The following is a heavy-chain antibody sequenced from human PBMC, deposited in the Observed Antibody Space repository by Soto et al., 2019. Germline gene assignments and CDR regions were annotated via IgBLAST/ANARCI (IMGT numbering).Heavy chain of an antibody. Sequence: GGSLRLSCAASGFTFSSYGMHWVRQAPGKGLEWVAVIWYDGSNKYYADSVKGRFTISRDNSKNTLYLQMNSLRAEDTAVYYCARDLGITGTNLFDYWGQGTLVTVSS. V-gene: IGHV3-33*01. CDR3: ARDLGITGTNLFDY. D-gene: IGHD1-20*01. CDR1: GFTFSSYG. J-gene: IGHJ4*02. CDR2: IWYDGSNK.